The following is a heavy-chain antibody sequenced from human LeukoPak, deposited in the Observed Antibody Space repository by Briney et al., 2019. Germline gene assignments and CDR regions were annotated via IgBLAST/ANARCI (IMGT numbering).Heavy chain of an antibody. V-gene: IGHV1-8*01. CDR2: MNPNGGNT. CDR1: GYTFTSYD. J-gene: IGHJ4*02. D-gene: IGHD1-26*01. CDR3: ARAEASRSSGKILGY. Sequence: ASVKVSCKASGYTFTSYDINWVRQATGQGPEWMGWMNPNGGNTGYAEKFQGRVTMTRNTSISTAYMELSSLTSEDTAVYYCARAEASRSSGKILGYWGQGTLVTVSS.